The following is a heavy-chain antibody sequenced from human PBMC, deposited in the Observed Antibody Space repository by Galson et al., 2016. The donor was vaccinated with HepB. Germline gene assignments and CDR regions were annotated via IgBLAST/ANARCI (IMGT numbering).Heavy chain of an antibody. V-gene: IGHV3-9*01. D-gene: IGHD2-2*01. CDR2: ISWNNGTK. Sequence: SLRLSCAAFGFSFDDYAMHWVRQALGKGLEWVSGISWNNGTKVYADSVKGRFTISRDNAKNSLYLQMNSLRPEDTAFYFCAKEHYCSGTSCYRRRPYYNYNAMEVWGQETTVTVSS. CDR1: GFSFDDYA. CDR3: AKEHYCSGTSCYRRRPYYNYNAMEV. J-gene: IGHJ6*02.